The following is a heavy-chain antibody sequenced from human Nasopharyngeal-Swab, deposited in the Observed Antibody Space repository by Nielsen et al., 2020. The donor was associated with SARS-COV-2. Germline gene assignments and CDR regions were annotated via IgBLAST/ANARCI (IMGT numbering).Heavy chain of an antibody. CDR2: IYPRDSDT. CDR3: VRPEGVATSFKYYFQYGMDV. V-gene: IGHV5-51*01. J-gene: IGHJ6*02. D-gene: IGHD5-12*01. CDR1: GYSFTSYW. Sequence: GESLKISCKGSGYSFTSYWIAWVRQMPGKGLEWMGIIYPRDSDTRYSPSFHGQVTISADKSISTAYLQWSSLKASDTAMYYCVRPEGVATSFKYYFQYGMDVWGQGTMVTVPS.